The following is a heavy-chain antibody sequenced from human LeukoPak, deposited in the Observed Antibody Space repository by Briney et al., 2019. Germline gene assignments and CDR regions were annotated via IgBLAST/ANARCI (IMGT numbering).Heavy chain of an antibody. Sequence: ASVKVSCKASGYTFTSYDINWVRQATGQGLEWMGWMNPNSGGTNYAQKFQGRVTMTRDTSISTAYMELSRLRSDDTAVYYCARDRGASGSFDHFDYWGQGTLVTVSS. CDR3: ARDRGASGSFDHFDY. J-gene: IGHJ4*02. CDR2: MNPNSGGT. CDR1: GYTFTSYD. V-gene: IGHV1-2*02. D-gene: IGHD1-26*01.